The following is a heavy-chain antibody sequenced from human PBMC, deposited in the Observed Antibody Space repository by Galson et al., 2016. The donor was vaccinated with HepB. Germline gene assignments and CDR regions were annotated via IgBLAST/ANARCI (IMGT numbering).Heavy chain of an antibody. CDR3: ARGFGGGGLGY. D-gene: IGHD3-16*01. V-gene: IGHV4-39*07. CDR2: IYYSGTT. Sequence: SETLSLTCIVSGGSISSSTYCWGWIRQPPGKGLDWIGSIYYSGTTYYNPSLTSRVTISVDKSKNQVSLKLSSVIAADTAVYYCARGFGGGGLGYWGQGTLVTVSS. J-gene: IGHJ4*02. CDR1: GGSISSSTYC.